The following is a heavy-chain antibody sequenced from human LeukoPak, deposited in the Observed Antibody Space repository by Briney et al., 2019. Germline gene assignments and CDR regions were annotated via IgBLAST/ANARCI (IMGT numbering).Heavy chain of an antibody. CDR3: AKVRRSGRTRGVIPDY. V-gene: IGHV3-30*18. Sequence: GGSLRLSCAASGFTFSSYGMHWVRQAPGKGLEWVAVISYDGSNKYYADSVKGRFTISRDNSKNTLYLQMNSLRAEDTAVYYCAKVRRSGRTRGVIPDYWGQGTLVTVSS. J-gene: IGHJ4*02. D-gene: IGHD3-10*01. CDR2: ISYDGSNK. CDR1: GFTFSSYG.